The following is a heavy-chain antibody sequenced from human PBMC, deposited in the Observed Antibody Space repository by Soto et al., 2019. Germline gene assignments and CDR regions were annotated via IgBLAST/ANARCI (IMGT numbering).Heavy chain of an antibody. CDR3: AKVRGSYSSSSYYYGMDV. V-gene: IGHV3-30*18. CDR2: ISYDGSNK. CDR1: GFTFSSYG. J-gene: IGHJ6*02. D-gene: IGHD6-6*01. Sequence: GGSLRLSCAASGFTFSSYGMHWVRQAPGKGLEWVAVISYDGSNKYYADSVKGRFTISRDNSKNTLYLQMNSLRAEDTAVYYCAKVRGSYSSSSYYYGMDVWGQGTTVTVSS.